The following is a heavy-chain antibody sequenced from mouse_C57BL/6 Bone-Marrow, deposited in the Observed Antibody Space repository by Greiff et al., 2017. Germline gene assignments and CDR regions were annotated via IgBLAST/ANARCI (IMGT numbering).Heavy chain of an antibody. V-gene: IGHV1-9*01. CDR2: IVPGGGGT. D-gene: IGHD2-4*01. Sequence: VQLQQSGAELMRPGASVKFSCTATGSNFTDYWMQWVKQRPGQGLEWIGRIVPGGGGTNYTAKFKGKATIAADTSSNTAYMQLSSLTTKDTALYYCPIYYDEGVWYGGQGT. CDR3: PIYYDEGVWY. CDR1: GSNFTDYW. J-gene: IGHJ2*01.